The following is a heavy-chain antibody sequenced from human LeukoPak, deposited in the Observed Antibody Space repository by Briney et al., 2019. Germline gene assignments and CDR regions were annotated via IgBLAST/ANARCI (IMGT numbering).Heavy chain of an antibody. J-gene: IGHJ6*03. V-gene: IGHV1-46*01. CDR3: ARARERIVVVPAAPSAHRAVAPYGRYYYMDV. D-gene: IGHD2-2*01. CDR2: INPSGGST. CDR1: GYTFTSYY. Sequence: ASVKVSCKASGYTFTSYYMHWVRQAPGQGLEWMGIINPSGGSTSYAQKFQGRVTMTRDMSTSTVYMELSSLRSEDTAVYYCARARERIVVVPAAPSAHRAVAPYGRYYYMDVWGKGTTVTVSS.